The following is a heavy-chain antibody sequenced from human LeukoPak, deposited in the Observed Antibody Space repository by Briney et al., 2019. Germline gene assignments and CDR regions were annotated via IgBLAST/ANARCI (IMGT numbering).Heavy chain of an antibody. V-gene: IGHV1-69*01. CDR2: IIPIFGTA. J-gene: IGHJ5*02. Sequence: SVKVSCKASGGTFSSYAISWVRQAPGQGLEWMGGIIPIFGTANYAQKFQGRVTITADESTSTAYMELSSLRSEDTAVYYCARTAFHRRGLCCLFDPWGQGTLVTVSS. CDR3: ARTAFHRRGLCCLFDP. CDR1: GGTFSSYA. D-gene: IGHD4/OR15-4a*01.